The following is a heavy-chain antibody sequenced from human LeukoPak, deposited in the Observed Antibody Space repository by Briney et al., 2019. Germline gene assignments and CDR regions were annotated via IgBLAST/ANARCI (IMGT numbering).Heavy chain of an antibody. J-gene: IGHJ3*02. CDR3: ARSRLLWFGELFRTDAFDI. CDR2: INPNSGGT. D-gene: IGHD3-10*01. V-gene: IGHV1-2*02. CDR1: GYTFTSYD. Sequence: ASVKVSCKASGYTFTSYDINWVRQATGQGLEWMGWINPNSGGTNYAQKFQGRVTMTRDTSISTAYMELSRLRSDDTAVYYCARSRLLWFGELFRTDAFDIWGQGTMVTVSS.